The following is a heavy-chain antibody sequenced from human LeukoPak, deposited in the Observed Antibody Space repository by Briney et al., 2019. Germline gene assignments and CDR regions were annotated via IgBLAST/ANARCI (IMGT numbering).Heavy chain of an antibody. CDR2: VNPNSGGT. D-gene: IGHD3-22*01. CDR1: GYTFTGYY. Sequence: ASVKVSCKASGYTFTGYYMHWVRQAPGQGLEWMGRVNPNSGGTNYAQKFQGRVTMTGDTSTNTAYMELSRLTFDDTAVYYCARDPNYHDTSGSIGCNYWGQGTLVTVSS. CDR3: ARDPNYHDTSGSIGCNY. V-gene: IGHV1-2*06. J-gene: IGHJ4*02.